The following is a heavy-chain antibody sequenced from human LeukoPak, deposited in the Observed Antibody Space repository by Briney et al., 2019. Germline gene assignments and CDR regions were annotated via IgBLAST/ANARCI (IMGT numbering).Heavy chain of an antibody. V-gene: IGHV3-30-3*01. Sequence: GGSLRLSCAASGFTFSSYAMHWVRQAPGKGLEWVAVISYDGSNKYYADSVKGRFTISRDNSKNTLYLQMNSLRAEDTAVYYCARSSRPGGGLNPPLMDVWGKGTTVTVSS. J-gene: IGHJ6*03. CDR3: ARSSRPGGGLNPPLMDV. D-gene: IGHD2-15*01. CDR1: GFTFSSYA. CDR2: ISYDGSNK.